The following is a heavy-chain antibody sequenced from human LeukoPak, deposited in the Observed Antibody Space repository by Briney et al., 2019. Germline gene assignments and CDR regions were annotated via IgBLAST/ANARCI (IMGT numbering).Heavy chain of an antibody. J-gene: IGHJ4*02. D-gene: IGHD3-9*01. CDR1: GFT. CDR2: ISSSDGST. V-gene: IGHV3-23*01. Sequence: PGGSLRLSCAASGFTMSWVRQAPGKGLEWVSAISSSDGSTYYADSVKGRFTISRDNSKNTLYLKMNSLRAEDTAVYYCASGRTGYHYFDYWGQGTLVTVSS. CDR3: ASGRTGYHYFDY.